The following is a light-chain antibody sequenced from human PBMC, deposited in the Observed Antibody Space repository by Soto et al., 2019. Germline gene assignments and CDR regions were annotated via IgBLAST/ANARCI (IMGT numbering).Light chain of an antibody. CDR1: QDIDNS. J-gene: IGKJ5*01. Sequence: IQLTQSPSSLSASVGETVTITCRASQDIDNSLNWYQHKPGKAPKLLVYAASFLETGVPSRFSGRGSGTVFSLTINSLQSDDFATYYCQQHDGRPTMTFGQGTRLDSK. V-gene: IGKV1-33*01. CDR2: AAS. CDR3: QQHDGRPTMT.